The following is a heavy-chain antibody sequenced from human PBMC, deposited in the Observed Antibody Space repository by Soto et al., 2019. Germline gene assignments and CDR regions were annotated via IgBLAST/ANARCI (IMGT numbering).Heavy chain of an antibody. Sequence: SVKVSCKASGGTFSSYAISWVRQAPGQGLEWMGGIIPIFGTANYAQKFQGRVTITADESTSTAYMELSSLRSEDTAVYYCARALAAADSWANWFGPWGQGTLVTVSS. CDR1: GGTFSSYA. D-gene: IGHD6-13*01. V-gene: IGHV1-69*13. CDR2: IIPIFGTA. CDR3: ARALAAADSWANWFGP. J-gene: IGHJ5*02.